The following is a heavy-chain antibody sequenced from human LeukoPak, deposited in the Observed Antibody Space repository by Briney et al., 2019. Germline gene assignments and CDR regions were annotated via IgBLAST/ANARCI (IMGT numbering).Heavy chain of an antibody. CDR2: INAGNGNT. D-gene: IGHD3-3*01. Sequence: ASVKVSCKASGYTFTSYAMHWVRQAPGQRLEWMGWINAGNGNTKYSQKFQGRVTITRDTSASTAYMELSSLRSEDTAVYYCARDRRTYGFWSVYYYYYGMDVWGRGTTVTVSS. CDR1: GYTFTSYA. J-gene: IGHJ6*02. V-gene: IGHV1-3*01. CDR3: ARDRRTYGFWSVYYYYYGMDV.